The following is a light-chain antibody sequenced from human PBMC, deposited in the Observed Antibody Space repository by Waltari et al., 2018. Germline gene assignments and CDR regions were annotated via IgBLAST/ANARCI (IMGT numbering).Light chain of an antibody. Sequence: DVVMTQSPLSLPVIFGQPASIPCRSSQSLVHGDGNTYLSWFQQRPGQSPRRLIYKVSNRDSGVPDRFSGSGSGTDFKQKISRVEAEDIAIYYCMQGVHWPRSFGQGTKVEIE. CDR3: MQGVHWPRS. CDR1: QSLVHGDGNTY. CDR2: KVS. J-gene: IGKJ1*01. V-gene: IGKV2-30*02.